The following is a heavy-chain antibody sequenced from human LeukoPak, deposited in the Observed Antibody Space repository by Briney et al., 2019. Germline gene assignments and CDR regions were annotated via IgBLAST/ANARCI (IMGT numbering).Heavy chain of an antibody. J-gene: IGHJ4*02. CDR1: GGTFSSYA. CDR3: ARGGYYDILTPYDFDY. V-gene: IGHV1-69*13. CDR2: IIPIFGTA. Sequence: SVKVSCKASGGTFSSYAISWVRQAPGQGLEWMGGIIPIFGTANYAQKFQGRVTITADESTSTAYMELSSLRSEDTAVYYCARGGYYDILTPYDFDYWGQGTLVTVSS. D-gene: IGHD3-9*01.